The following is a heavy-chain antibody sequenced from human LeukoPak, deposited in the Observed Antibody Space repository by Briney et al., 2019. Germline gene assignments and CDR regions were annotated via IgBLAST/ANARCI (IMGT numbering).Heavy chain of an antibody. V-gene: IGHV3-48*03. Sequence: GGSLRLSCAASGFTFSSYEMNWVRQAPGKGLEWVSHISSSGSTIYYADSVKGRFTISRDNAKNSLYLQMNSLRAEDTAVYFCSRAEYSPGYYSYDYYYMDVWGKGTTVTVSS. J-gene: IGHJ6*03. CDR1: GFTFSSYE. CDR3: SRAEYSPGYYSYDYYYMDV. CDR2: ISSSGSTI. D-gene: IGHD6-6*01.